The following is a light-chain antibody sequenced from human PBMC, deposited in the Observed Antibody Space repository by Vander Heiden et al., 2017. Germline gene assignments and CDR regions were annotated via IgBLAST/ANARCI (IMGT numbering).Light chain of an antibody. J-gene: IGLJ2*01. CDR3: QVWDSSSDHVI. CDR2: DDS. Sequence: SYVLTQPPSVSLASAQTARTTCRGNSSGSRSVHWYQQKPGQAPLLGVYDDSDRPSGISERFSGSNSGNTATLTISRVEAGDEADYFCQVWDSSSDHVIFGGGTKLTVL. CDR1: SSGSRS. V-gene: IGLV3-21*02.